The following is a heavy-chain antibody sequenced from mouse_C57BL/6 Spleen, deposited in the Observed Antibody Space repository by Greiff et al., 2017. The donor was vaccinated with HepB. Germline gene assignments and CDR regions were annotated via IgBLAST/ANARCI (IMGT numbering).Heavy chain of an antibody. CDR2: IYPGSGNT. CDR3: ASTVVARGYAMDY. D-gene: IGHD1-1*01. J-gene: IGHJ4*01. CDR1: GYSFTSYY. V-gene: IGHV1-66*01. Sequence: VQLQQSGPELVKPGASVKISCKASGYSFTSYYIHWVKQRPGQGLEWIGWIYPGSGNTKYNEKFKGKATLTADTSSSTAYMQLSSLTSEDSAVYYCASTVVARGYAMDYWGQGTSVTVSS.